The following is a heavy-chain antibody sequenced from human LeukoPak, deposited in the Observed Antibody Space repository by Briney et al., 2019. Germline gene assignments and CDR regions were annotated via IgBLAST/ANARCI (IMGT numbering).Heavy chain of an antibody. D-gene: IGHD6-13*01. V-gene: IGHV4-34*01. CDR3: AISSSWSYYYYYMDV. Sequence: PSETLSLTCAVYGGSFSGYYWSWIRQPPGKGLEWVGEINHSGSTNYNPSLKSRVTISVDTSKNQFSLKLSSVTAADTAVYYCAISSSWSYYYYYMDVWGKGTTVTVSS. J-gene: IGHJ6*03. CDR2: INHSGST. CDR1: GGSFSGYY.